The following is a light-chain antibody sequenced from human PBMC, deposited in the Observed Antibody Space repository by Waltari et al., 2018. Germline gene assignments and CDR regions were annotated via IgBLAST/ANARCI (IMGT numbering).Light chain of an antibody. J-gene: IGLJ2*01. Sequence: QLVLTQSPSASASLGGSVRLTCTLRSGHSDYAIAWPQQPAEGGPRFLMKITGDGRHDKGDGIPDRFSGSTSGAERYLTISRLQSEDEADYYCQTWGTGIVVFGGGTKVTVL. V-gene: IGLV4-69*01. CDR1: SGHSDYA. CDR3: QTWGTGIVV. CDR2: ITGDGRH.